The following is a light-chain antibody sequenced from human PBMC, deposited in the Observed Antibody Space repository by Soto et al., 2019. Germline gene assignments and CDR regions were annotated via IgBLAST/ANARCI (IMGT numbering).Light chain of an antibody. CDR1: QSVGSY. V-gene: IGKV3-20*01. CDR2: DVS. J-gene: IGKJ5*01. CDR3: QQYGSSPSIT. Sequence: EIVLTQSPATLSLSPGERATLSCRASQSVGSYLAWYQQKPGQAPRLLIYDVSNRATGIPARFSGSGSGTDFTLTISRLEPEDFAVYYCQQYGSSPSITFGQGTRLEIK.